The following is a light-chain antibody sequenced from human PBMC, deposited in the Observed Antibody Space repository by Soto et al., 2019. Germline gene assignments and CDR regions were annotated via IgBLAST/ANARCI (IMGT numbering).Light chain of an antibody. CDR3: CSYTGSYSYV. Sequence: QSALTQPHSVSGSPGQSVTISCTGTSSDVGGYSYVSWYQQHPGKAPELIIYDVTERPSGVPDRFSGSKSGNTASLTISGFQAEDEADYYCCSYTGSYSYVFGIGTQLTVL. J-gene: IGLJ1*01. CDR1: SSDVGGYSY. V-gene: IGLV2-11*01. CDR2: DVT.